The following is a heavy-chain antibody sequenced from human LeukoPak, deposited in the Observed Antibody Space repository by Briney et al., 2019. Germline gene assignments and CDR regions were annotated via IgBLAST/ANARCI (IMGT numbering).Heavy chain of an antibody. D-gene: IGHD2-2*02. CDR2: IYYGGNT. CDR1: GGSISNYY. Sequence: SETLSLTCTVSGGSISNYYWTWIRQSPGKGLEWIANIYYGGNTKYSPSLKSRVTIPVDTSKNQFSLKLSSVTAADTAVYYCARHANTYDAFDIWGQGTMVTVCS. V-gene: IGHV4-59*08. J-gene: IGHJ3*02. CDR3: ARHANTYDAFDI.